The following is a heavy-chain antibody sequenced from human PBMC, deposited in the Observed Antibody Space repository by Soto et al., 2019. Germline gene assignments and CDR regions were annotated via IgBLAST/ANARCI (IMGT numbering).Heavy chain of an antibody. Sequence: ASVKVSCKVSGYTLTELSMHWMRQAPGKGLEWMGGFDPEDGETIYAQKFQGRVTMTEDTSTDTAYMELSSLRSEDTAVYYCAAGWELLTAPQFDYWGQGTLVTVSS. CDR2: FDPEDGET. D-gene: IGHD1-26*01. J-gene: IGHJ4*02. V-gene: IGHV1-24*01. CDR3: AAGWELLTAPQFDY. CDR1: GYTLTELS.